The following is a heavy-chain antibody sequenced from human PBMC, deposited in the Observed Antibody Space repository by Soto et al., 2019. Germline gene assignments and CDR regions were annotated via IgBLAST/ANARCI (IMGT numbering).Heavy chain of an antibody. J-gene: IGHJ5*01. CDR2: IEGSGTIT. CDR3: VKNSGWFNS. V-gene: IGHV3-23*01. D-gene: IGHD3-10*01. CDR1: GFMFSTTD. Sequence: PGGSLKVSSAASGFMFSTTDMSWVRQAPGKGLEWVTTIEGSGTITYYADSVRGRFTISRDNSKNTVYLQMDSLTADDTAVYYCVKNSGWFNSWGQGTPVTVSS.